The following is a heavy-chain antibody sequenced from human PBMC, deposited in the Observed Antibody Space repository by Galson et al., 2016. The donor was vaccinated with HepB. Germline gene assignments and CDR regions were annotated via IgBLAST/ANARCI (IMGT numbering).Heavy chain of an antibody. CDR1: GFTFSTYA. CDR3: AKGGLRWYHNFNC. D-gene: IGHD4-23*01. V-gene: IGHV3-23*01. CDR2: ISGSAGST. Sequence: LRLSCAASGFTFSTYAMSWVRQAPGKGLEWVSVISGSAGSTYYADSVKGRFTISRDNSKNMLYMQVNSLRAEDTAVYYCAKGGLRWYHNFNCSGQGTLVTVSS. J-gene: IGHJ4*02.